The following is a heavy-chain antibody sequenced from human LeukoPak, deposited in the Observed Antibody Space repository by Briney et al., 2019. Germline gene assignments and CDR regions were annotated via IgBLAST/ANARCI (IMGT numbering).Heavy chain of an antibody. CDR1: GYTYTSYY. CDR3: ERAFQNAAAGIGLDY. V-gene: IGHV1-46*01. J-gene: IGHJ4*02. D-gene: IGHD6-13*01. CDR2: INPSGGST. Sequence: ASVNVSCKAAGYTYTSYYMHWVRQAPGQGLEWMGIINPSGGSTSCAQKFQRRVTVTRDMSTSTRYMEKSSLRSEEKGVYSCERAFQNAAAGIGLDYWGQGTLVTVSS.